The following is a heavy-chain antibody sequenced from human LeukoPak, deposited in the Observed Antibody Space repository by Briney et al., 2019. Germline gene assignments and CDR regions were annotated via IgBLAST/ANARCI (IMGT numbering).Heavy chain of an antibody. CDR3: ARGIEVVAAANNWFDP. J-gene: IGHJ5*02. Sequence: PGGSLRLSCAASGFTFSTYSMNWVRQAPGKGLEWVSSISTSSIYIYYADSLKGRFTISRDNAKNSLYLQMNGLRAEDTAMYYCARGIEVVAAANNWFDPWGQGTLVTVSS. D-gene: IGHD2-2*01. V-gene: IGHV3-21*01. CDR1: GFTFSTYS. CDR2: ISTSSIYI.